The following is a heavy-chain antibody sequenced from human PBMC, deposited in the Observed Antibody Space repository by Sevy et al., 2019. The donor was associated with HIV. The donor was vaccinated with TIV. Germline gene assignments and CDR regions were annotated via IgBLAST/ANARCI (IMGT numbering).Heavy chain of an antibody. V-gene: IGHV4-59*01. CDR1: GGPISSYY. J-gene: IGHJ5*02. D-gene: IGHD5-12*01. Sequence: SETLSLTCSVSGGPISSYYWSWIRQPPGKRLEWIGYIHYSGSTNYNPSLNSRLTISVDTSKNQFSLRLTSVTAADTAVYYCARAPPVRSGDDSLNWFDHWGQGTLVTVSS. CDR3: ARAPPVRSGDDSLNWFDH. CDR2: IHYSGST.